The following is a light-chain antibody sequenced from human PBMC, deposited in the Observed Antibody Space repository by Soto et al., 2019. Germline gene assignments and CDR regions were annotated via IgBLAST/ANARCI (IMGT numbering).Light chain of an antibody. CDR2: GNG. J-gene: IGLJ1*01. CDR1: SSNIGAGHD. CDR3: QSYDSSLSGSEV. V-gene: IGLV1-40*01. Sequence: QSVLTQPPSVSGAPGQRVTISCIGSSSNIGAGHDVHWYQQLPGTAPKLLIYGNGNRPSGVPERFSGSKSGTSASLAITGLQAEDEADYYCQSYDSSLSGSEVFGTGTKLTVL.